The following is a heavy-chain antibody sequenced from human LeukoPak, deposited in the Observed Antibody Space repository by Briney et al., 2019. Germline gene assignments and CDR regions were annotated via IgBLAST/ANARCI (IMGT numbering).Heavy chain of an antibody. D-gene: IGHD3-22*01. CDR3: ARVPSTYYYDSSGYPYFDY. CDR2: ISAYNGNT. Sequence: GASVKVSCKASGYTFTSYGISWARQAPGQGLEWMGWISAYNGNTNYAQKLQDRVTMTTDTSTSTAYMELRSLRSDDTAVYYCARVPSTYYYDSSGYPYFDYWGREPWSPSPQ. CDR1: GYTFTSYG. V-gene: IGHV1-18*01. J-gene: IGHJ4*02.